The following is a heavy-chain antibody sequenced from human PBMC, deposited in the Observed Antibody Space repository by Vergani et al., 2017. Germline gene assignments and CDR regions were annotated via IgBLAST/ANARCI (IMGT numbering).Heavy chain of an antibody. Sequence: QVQLVQSGAEVKKPGASVKVSCKASGHIFTDQYIHWVRQAPGQGLEYMGWISPNSGGTNYAQKFQGRVTMTRDTSISTAYMELSRLRSDDTAVYYCARSMMADAFDIWGQGTMVTVSS. D-gene: IGHD3-22*01. CDR2: ISPNSGGT. V-gene: IGHV1-2*02. CDR1: GHIFTDQY. CDR3: ARSMMADAFDI. J-gene: IGHJ3*02.